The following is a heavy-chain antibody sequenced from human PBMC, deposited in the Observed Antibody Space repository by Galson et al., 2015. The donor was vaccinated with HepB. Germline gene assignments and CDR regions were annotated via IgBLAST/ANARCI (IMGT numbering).Heavy chain of an antibody. D-gene: IGHD3-10*01. J-gene: IGHJ6*02. Sequence: SLRLSCAASAFTFGDYSMSWFRQAPGKGLEWVANIKEDGSEKNYVDSVKGRFTIARDNAKNSLYLQMNSLRAEDTAVYYCARVERGEWYSFYYYGMDVWGRGTTVTVSS. CDR1: AFTFGDYS. CDR3: ARVERGEWYSFYYYGMDV. CDR2: IKEDGSEK. V-gene: IGHV3-7*05.